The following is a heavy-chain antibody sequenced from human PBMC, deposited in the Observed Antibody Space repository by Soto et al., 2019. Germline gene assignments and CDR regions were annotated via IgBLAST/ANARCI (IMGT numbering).Heavy chain of an antibody. CDR3: AISARPDYYYGMDV. J-gene: IGHJ6*02. Sequence: ASVKVSCKASGYTFTSYGISWVRQAPGQGLGWMGWISAYNGNTNYAQKLQGRVTMTTDTSTSTAYMELRSLRPDDTAVYYCAISARPDYYYGMDVWGQGTTVTVSS. CDR1: GYTFTSYG. V-gene: IGHV1-18*01. D-gene: IGHD6-6*01. CDR2: ISAYNGNT.